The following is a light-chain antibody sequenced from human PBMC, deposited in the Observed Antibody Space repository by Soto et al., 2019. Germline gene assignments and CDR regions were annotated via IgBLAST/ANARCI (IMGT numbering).Light chain of an antibody. V-gene: IGKV3-20*01. CDR1: QSVSSSY. Sequence: DIVMTQSPGTLSLSPGERATLSCRASQSVSSSYLAWYQQKPGQAPRLLMSGASTRAAGIPDRFSGDGSGTDFTLTISRLEPEDFAVYYCQQYGTSAITFGQGTRLEIK. CDR3: QQYGTSAIT. J-gene: IGKJ5*01. CDR2: GAS.